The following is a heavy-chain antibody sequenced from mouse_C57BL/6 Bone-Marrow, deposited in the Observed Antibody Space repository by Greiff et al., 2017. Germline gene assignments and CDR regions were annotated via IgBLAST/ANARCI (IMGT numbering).Heavy chain of an antibody. CDR2: IYPGDGDT. Sequence: QVQLQQSGAELVKPGASVKISCKASGYAFSSYWMNWVKQRPGKGLEWIGQIYPGDGDTNYNGKFKGKATLTADKSSSTAYMQLSSLTSEDSAVYFCARQAAHATSWFAYWGQGTLVTVSA. J-gene: IGHJ3*01. V-gene: IGHV1-80*01. D-gene: IGHD3-2*02. CDR1: GYAFSSYW. CDR3: ARQAAHATSWFAY.